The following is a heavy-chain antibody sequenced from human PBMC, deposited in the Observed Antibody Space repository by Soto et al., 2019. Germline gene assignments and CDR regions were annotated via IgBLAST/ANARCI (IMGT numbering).Heavy chain of an antibody. V-gene: IGHV3-53*01. J-gene: IGHJ6*02. Sequence: GGSLRLSCAASGFTVSSNYMSWVRQAPGKGLEWVSVIYSGGSTYYADSEKGRFTISRDNSKITLYLQMYSLRAEDTAVYYCARIWFGELLYYGMDVWGQGTTVTVSS. D-gene: IGHD3-10*01. CDR1: GFTVSSNY. CDR3: ARIWFGELLYYGMDV. CDR2: IYSGGST.